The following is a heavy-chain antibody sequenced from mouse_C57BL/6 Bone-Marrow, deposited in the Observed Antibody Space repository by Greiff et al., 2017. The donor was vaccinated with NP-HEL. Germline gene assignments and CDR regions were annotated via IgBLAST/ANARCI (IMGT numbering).Heavy chain of an antibody. CDR3: ARDYGSFDV. J-gene: IGHJ1*03. CDR1: GFTFSDYY. CDR2: INYDGSST. Sequence: EVKVVESEGGLVQPGSSMKLSCTASGFTFSDYYMAWVRQVPEKGLEWVANINYDGSSTYYLNSLKSRFIISGDNARNILYLHMSSLKSEDTATYYCARDYGSFDVWGTGTTVTVSS. V-gene: IGHV5-16*01.